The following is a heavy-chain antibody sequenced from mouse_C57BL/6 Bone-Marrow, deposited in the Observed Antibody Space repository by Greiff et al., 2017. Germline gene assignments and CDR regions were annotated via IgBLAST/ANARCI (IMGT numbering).Heavy chain of an antibody. CDR2: LWSDGSP. V-gene: IGHV2-6-1*01. CDR1: GFSLTSYG. J-gene: IGHJ1*03. D-gene: IGHD1-1*01. CDR3: ARHEGHGYIGV. Sequence: VQLVEPGPGLVAPSQSLSITCTVSGFSLTSYGVHWVRQPPGKGLEWLVVLWSDGSPTYNSALKSSLSISKDNPKSHVFYKMLSLQTDDTATDYCARHEGHGYIGVWGTGTTVTVSS.